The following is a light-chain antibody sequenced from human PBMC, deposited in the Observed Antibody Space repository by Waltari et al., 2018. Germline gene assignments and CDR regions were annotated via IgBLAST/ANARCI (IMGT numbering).Light chain of an antibody. CDR2: KAS. Sequence: DIQMTQSPSTLSASVGDRVTITCRASQSISSWLAWYQQKPGKAPKLLIYKASSLESGVPSRFSGSGSGTEFTLTISSLQPDDFATYSCQQYNSYSPWPFGQGTKVEIK. CDR3: QQYNSYSPWP. J-gene: IGKJ1*01. V-gene: IGKV1-5*03. CDR1: QSISSW.